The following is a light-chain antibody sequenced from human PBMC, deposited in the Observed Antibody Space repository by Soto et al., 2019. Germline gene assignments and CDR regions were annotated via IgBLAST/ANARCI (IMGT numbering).Light chain of an antibody. CDR1: QSVRSSY. CDR2: GAS. V-gene: IGKV3-20*01. J-gene: IGKJ1*01. Sequence: ELVLTHSPGTLSLSPGEKATLSCRASQSVRSSYLAWYQQKPGQAPRLLIYGASSRATGIPDRFSGSGSGTDFTLTISRLEPEDFAVYYCQQYGSSPGTFGQGTKVDIK. CDR3: QQYGSSPGT.